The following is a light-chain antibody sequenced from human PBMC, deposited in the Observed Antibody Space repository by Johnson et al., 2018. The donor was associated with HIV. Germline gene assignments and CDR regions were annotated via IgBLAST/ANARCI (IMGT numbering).Light chain of an antibody. CDR3: GTWDSSLSAHYV. V-gene: IGLV1-51*02. J-gene: IGLJ1*01. CDR2: ENN. Sequence: QSVLTQPPSVSAAPGQKVTISCSGSSSNIGNNYVSWYQQLPGTAPKLLIYENNKRPSGIPGRFSGSKSGPSATLGITGLQTGDEADYYCGTWDSSLSAHYVFGTGTKVTVL. CDR1: SSNIGNNY.